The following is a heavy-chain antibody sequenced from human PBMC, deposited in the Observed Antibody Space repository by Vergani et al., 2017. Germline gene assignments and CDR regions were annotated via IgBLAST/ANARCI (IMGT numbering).Heavy chain of an antibody. V-gene: IGHV2-5*02. CDR3: AHSMYSSSWYRRRTFDY. CDR2: IYWDDDK. Sequence: QITLKESGPTLVKPTQTLTLTCTFSGFSLSTSGVGVGWIRQPPGKALEWLALIYWDDDKRYSPSLKSRLTITKDTSKNQVVLTMTNMDPVDTATYYXAHSMYSSSWYRRRTFDYWGQGTLVTVSS. D-gene: IGHD6-13*01. J-gene: IGHJ4*02. CDR1: GFSLSTSGVG.